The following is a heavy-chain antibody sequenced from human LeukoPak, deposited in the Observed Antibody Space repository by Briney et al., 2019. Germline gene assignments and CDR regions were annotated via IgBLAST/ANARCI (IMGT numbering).Heavy chain of an antibody. CDR1: GYTFTGYY. J-gene: IGHJ6*03. CDR3: ASCVVVPAAIEALDYYYMDV. CDR2: INPKRGGT. V-gene: IGHV1-2*02. D-gene: IGHD2-2*02. Sequence: ASVKVSCKASGYTFTGYYMHWVRQAPGQGLEWMGWINPKRGGTKYAKKFQGRVTMTRDTSISTAYMELSRLRSDDTAVYYCASCVVVPAAIEALDYYYMDVWGKGTTVTVSS.